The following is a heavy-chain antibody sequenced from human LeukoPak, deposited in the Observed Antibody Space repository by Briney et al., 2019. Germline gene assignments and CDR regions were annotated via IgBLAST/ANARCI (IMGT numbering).Heavy chain of an antibody. CDR1: GYTFINYY. V-gene: IGHV1-46*04. CDR3: ANWGRSSPPLPDMDV. CDR2: IDPGSGGT. Sequence: GASVKVSCKASGYTFINYYMNWVRQPPGQGLEWMGIIDPGSGGTTYAQKLQGRVTMTRDTSTSTVYMELSSLRSEDTAMYYCANWGRSSPPLPDMDVWGQGTKVTVSS. D-gene: IGHD3-16*01. J-gene: IGHJ6*02.